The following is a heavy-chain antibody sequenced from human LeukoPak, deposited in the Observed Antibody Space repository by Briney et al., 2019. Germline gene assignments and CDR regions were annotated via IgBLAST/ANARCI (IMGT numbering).Heavy chain of an antibody. J-gene: IGHJ5*01. CDR3: ARALTPASGWLGS. CDR2: ISSSSSYM. CDR1: GFTFCSYT. V-gene: IGHV3-21*01. Sequence: GGSLRLSCVASGFTFCSYTMSWVRQAPGKGLEWVSSISSSSSYMYYGDTLKGRFTISRDNAKNSLYLQMDNLRADDTAMYYCARALTPASGWLGSWGQGTLVTVSS. D-gene: IGHD6-19*01.